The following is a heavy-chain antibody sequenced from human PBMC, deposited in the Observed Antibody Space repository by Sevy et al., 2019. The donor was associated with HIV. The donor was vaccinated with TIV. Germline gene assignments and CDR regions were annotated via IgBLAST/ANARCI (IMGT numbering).Heavy chain of an antibody. Sequence: GGSLRLSCAASXXXXSSHGMXWVRXAXGXXLEXXXXXSXXGSQKYYADSIKGRFTISIDNSKNTLSLQMNSLKREDTALXXXAKEGMPSGPRLLWFXXXLXXXDXWGQGTLVTVSS. J-gene: IGHJ4*02. CDR3: AKEGMPSGPRLLWFXXXLXXXDX. CDR1: XXXXSSHG. V-gene: IGHV3-30*18. D-gene: IGHD3-10*01. CDR2: XSXXGSQK.